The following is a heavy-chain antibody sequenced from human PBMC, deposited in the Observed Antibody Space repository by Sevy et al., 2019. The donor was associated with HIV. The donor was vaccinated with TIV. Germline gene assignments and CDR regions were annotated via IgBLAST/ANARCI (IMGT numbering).Heavy chain of an antibody. Sequence: SETLSLTCAVYGGSFSGYYWSWIRQPPGKGLEWIGEINHSGSTNYNPSLKSRVTISVDTSKNQFSLKLSSVTAADTAVYYCARDPTENSGWYPYAFDIWGQGIMVTVSS. V-gene: IGHV4-34*01. CDR2: INHSGST. D-gene: IGHD6-19*01. CDR3: ARDPTENSGWYPYAFDI. CDR1: GGSFSGYY. J-gene: IGHJ3*02.